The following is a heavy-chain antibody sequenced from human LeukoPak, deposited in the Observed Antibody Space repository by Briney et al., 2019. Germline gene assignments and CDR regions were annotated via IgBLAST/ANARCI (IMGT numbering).Heavy chain of an antibody. Sequence: GGSLRLSCAASGFTFSSYAMHWVRQAPGKGLEWVAVISYDGSNKYYADSVKGRFTISRDNSKNTLYPQMNSLRAEDTAVYYCAVAPWGYESNWGQGTLVIVSS. CDR2: ISYDGSNK. J-gene: IGHJ4*02. D-gene: IGHD3-16*01. CDR1: GFTFSSYA. CDR3: AVAPWGYESN. V-gene: IGHV3-30-3*01.